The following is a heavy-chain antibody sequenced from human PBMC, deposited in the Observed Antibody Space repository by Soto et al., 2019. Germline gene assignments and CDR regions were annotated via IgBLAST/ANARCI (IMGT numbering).Heavy chain of an antibody. Sequence: QLQLQESGPGLVKPSETLSLTSTVSGGSISSSSYYWGWVRQPPGKGLEWTGSIYYSGSTYYNPSRKSRITISVDTSKNRFALRLSSVTAADTAVYYRASLGYCSGGYCSQYFDYWGHGTLVTVSS. V-gene: IGHV4-39*01. CDR3: ASLGYCSGGYCSQYFDY. CDR2: IYYSGST. J-gene: IGHJ4*01. D-gene: IGHD2-15*01. CDR1: GGSISSSSYY.